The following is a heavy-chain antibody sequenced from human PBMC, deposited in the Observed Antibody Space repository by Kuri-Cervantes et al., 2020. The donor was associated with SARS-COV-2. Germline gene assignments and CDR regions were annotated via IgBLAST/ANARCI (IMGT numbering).Heavy chain of an antibody. J-gene: IGHJ5*02. CDR2: IWYDGSNK. CDR3: ARDNWFDP. CDR1: GFTFSSYS. V-gene: IGHV3-33*08. Sequence: GESLKISCAASGFTFSSYSMNWVRQAPGKGLEWVAVIWYDGSNKYYADSVKGRFTISRDNSKNTLYLQMNSLRVEDTAVYYCARDNWFDPWGQGTLVTVSS.